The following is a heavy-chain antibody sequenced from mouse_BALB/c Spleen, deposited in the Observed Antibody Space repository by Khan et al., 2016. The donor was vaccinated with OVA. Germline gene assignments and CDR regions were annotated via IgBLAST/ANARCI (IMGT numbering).Heavy chain of an antibody. D-gene: IGHD2-3*01. CDR1: GYTFTYYV. CDR3: ARGDGYYVYFDY. Sequence: VQLQQSGPELVKPGASVKMSCKASGYTFTYYVITWVKQRTGQGLEWIGEIYPGSDNAYYTARFKGKATLTADKSSNTTHMQLSSLTSEDSAVDFCARGDGYYVYFDYWGQGTTLTVSS. V-gene: IGHV1-81*01. J-gene: IGHJ2*01. CDR2: IYPGSDNA.